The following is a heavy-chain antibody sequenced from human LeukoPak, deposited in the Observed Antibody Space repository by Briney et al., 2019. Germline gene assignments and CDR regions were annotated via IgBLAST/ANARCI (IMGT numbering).Heavy chain of an antibody. CDR3: VKIAAAGNWFDP. D-gene: IGHD6-13*01. CDR1: GYTFTGYY. Sequence: ASVKVSCKASGYTFTGYYMHWVRQAPGQGLEWMGWINPNSGGTNYAQKFQGRVTMTRDTSISTAYMELSRLRSDDTAVYYCVKIAAAGNWFDPWGQGTLVTVSS. V-gene: IGHV1-2*02. J-gene: IGHJ5*02. CDR2: INPNSGGT.